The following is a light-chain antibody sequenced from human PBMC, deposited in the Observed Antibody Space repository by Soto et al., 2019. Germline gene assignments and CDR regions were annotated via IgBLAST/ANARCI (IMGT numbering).Light chain of an antibody. CDR2: GAS. V-gene: IGKV3-15*01. CDR1: QSISGT. Sequence: EKVMTQSPPTLSVSPGGRATLACRASQSISGTLAWYQQKTGQAPRLSIYGASRRATGLPDRVSGSGSGTDFNLTINSLQYEDFAAYDCQKYDNWTRTFSPGTKVDIK. J-gene: IGKJ1*01. CDR3: QKYDNWTRT.